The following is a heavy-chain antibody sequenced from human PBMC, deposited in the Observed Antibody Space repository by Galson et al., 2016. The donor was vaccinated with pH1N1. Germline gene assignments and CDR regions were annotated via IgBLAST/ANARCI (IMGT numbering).Heavy chain of an antibody. CDR1: GFTFSSYW. D-gene: IGHD1-26*01. V-gene: IGHV3-7*01. CDR3: ARAVGSYSSF. CDR2: INQDGSEI. Sequence: SLRLSCAASGFTFSSYWMTWVRQAPGKGLEWVANINQDGSEIYYVDSVKGRFTISRDNAKNSLHLQMNSLRAEDTAVYYCARAVGSYSSFWGQGTLVTVSS. J-gene: IGHJ4*02.